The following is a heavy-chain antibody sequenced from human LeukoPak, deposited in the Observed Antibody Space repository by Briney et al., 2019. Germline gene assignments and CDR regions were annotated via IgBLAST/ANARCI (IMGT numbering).Heavy chain of an antibody. CDR3: AKNRSGSYFY. V-gene: IGHV3-23*01. CDR2: NSGSGGTT. D-gene: IGHD1-26*01. CDR1: AFTFSSYA. J-gene: IGHJ4*02. Sequence: GSLRLSCAASAFTFSSYAMSWVRQAPGKGLEWVSGNSGSGGTTYYADSVKGRFTISRDNSKNTLYLQMNSLRAEDTAVYYCAKNRSGSYFYWGQGTLVTVSS.